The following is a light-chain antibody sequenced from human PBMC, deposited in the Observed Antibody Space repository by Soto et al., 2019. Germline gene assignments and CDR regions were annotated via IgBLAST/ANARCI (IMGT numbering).Light chain of an antibody. CDR2: QAS. CDR1: QSISSW. V-gene: IGKV1-5*03. J-gene: IGKJ1*01. CDR3: QHYNSYSEA. Sequence: DIQMTQSPSTLAASLGDRVTITCRASQSISSWLAWYQQKPGKAPKLLIYQASTLKSGVPSRFSGSGSGTEFTLTISSLQPDDFATYYCQHYNSYSEAFGQGTKVDIK.